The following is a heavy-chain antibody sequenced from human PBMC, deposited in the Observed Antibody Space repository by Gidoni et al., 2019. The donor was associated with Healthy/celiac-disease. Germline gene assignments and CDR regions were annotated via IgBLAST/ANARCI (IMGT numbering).Heavy chain of an antibody. Sequence: QVQLVESGGGVVQPGRSLRLSCAASGFTFSSYGMHWVRQAPGKGLEWVAVISYDGSNKYYADSVKGRFTISRDNSKNTLYLQMNSLRAEDTAVYYCAKDFKDKRPLYYYYYYGMDVWGQGTTVTVSS. V-gene: IGHV3-30*18. CDR1: GFTFSSYG. CDR2: ISYDGSNK. D-gene: IGHD1-1*01. J-gene: IGHJ6*02. CDR3: AKDFKDKRPLYYYYYYGMDV.